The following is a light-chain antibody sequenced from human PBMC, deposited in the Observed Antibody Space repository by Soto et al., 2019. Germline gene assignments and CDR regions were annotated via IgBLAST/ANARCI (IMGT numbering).Light chain of an antibody. CDR3: LQYVSSPWT. V-gene: IGKV3-20*01. CDR1: QTVGGRY. CDR2: GAS. Sequence: EIVLTQSAATLSLSPGERATLSCRSSQTVGGRYFAWFQQKPGQTPRLLIYGASTRAAGVPDRFSGSGSGTDFSLTINRLEPEDFAVYYCLQYVSSPWTFGQGTKVEV. J-gene: IGKJ1*01.